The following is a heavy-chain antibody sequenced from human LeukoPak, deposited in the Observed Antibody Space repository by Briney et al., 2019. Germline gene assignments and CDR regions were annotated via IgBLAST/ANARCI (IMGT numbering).Heavy chain of an antibody. CDR2: ISGSTRST. CDR1: GFTFSSYA. V-gene: IGHV3-23*01. J-gene: IGHJ4*02. D-gene: IGHD1-26*01. Sequence: GGSLRLSCAASGFTFSSYAMSWVRQAPGKGLEWVSAISGSTRSTYYADSVKGRFTISRDNTKNTLYLQMNSLRAEDTAVYYCARGIVLVGAADYWGQGTLVTVSS. CDR3: ARGIVLVGAADY.